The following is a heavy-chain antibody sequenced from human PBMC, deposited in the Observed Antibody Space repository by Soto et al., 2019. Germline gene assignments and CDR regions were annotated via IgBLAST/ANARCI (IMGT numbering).Heavy chain of an antibody. Sequence: GGSLRLSCAASVFTFSDYYMSFIRQAPGKGLEWVSYISSYGTTISYADSVKGRLTISRDNAKNPLYLQMNSLRAEDTAVYYCARTRAAVDYWGQGTLVTVSS. CDR2: ISSYGTTI. J-gene: IGHJ4*02. CDR1: VFTFSDYY. V-gene: IGHV3-11*01. CDR3: ARTRAAVDY. D-gene: IGHD6-13*01.